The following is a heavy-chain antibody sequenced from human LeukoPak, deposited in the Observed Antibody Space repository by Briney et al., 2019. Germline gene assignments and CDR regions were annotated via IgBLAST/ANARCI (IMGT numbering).Heavy chain of an antibody. J-gene: IGHJ4*02. CDR2: ISWNSGSI. V-gene: IGHV3-9*02. CDR3: AKDIDSGFSGTPCYFDY. D-gene: IGHD2/OR15-2a*01. Sequence: GGSLRLACAAAGFTSDDYAMHWVRHAPGKGMEWVSGISWNSGSIGYADSVKGRFTISRDNAKNSLYLQMNSLRAEDMALYYCAKDIDSGFSGTPCYFDYWGQGTLVTVSS. CDR1: GFTSDDYA.